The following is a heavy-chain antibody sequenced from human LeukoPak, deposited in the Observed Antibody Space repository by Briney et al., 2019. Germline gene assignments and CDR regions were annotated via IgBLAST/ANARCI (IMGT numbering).Heavy chain of an antibody. Sequence: SETLSLTCTVSGYSISSGYYWGWIRPPPGKGLEWIGSIYHSGSTYYSPSLKSRVTISVDTSKNQFSLKLSSVTAADTAVYYCARMGSGWYYFDYWGQGTLVTVSS. J-gene: IGHJ4*02. V-gene: IGHV4-38-2*02. D-gene: IGHD6-19*01. CDR1: GYSISSGYY. CDR3: ARMGSGWYYFDY. CDR2: IYHSGST.